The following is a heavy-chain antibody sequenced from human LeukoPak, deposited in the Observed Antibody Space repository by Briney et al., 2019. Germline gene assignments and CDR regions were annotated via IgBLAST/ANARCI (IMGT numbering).Heavy chain of an antibody. CDR2: ISGSGGST. CDR3: AKYPNIVATISGFDY. D-gene: IGHD5-12*01. J-gene: IGHJ4*02. V-gene: IGHV3-23*01. Sequence: HAGGSLRLSCAASGFTFSSYAMSWVRQAPGKGLEWVSAISGSGGSTYYADSVKGRFTISRDNSKNTLYLQMNSLRAEDTAVYYCAKYPNIVATISGFDYWGQGTLVTVSS. CDR1: GFTFSSYA.